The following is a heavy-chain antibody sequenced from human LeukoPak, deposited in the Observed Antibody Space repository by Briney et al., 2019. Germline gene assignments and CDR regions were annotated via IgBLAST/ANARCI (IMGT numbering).Heavy chain of an antibody. CDR3: ARDSTPNYYDSSGLFDY. V-gene: IGHV3-48*01. D-gene: IGHD3-22*01. CDR1: GFTFSIYS. CDR2: ISYSGGTK. J-gene: IGHJ4*02. Sequence: PGGSLRLSCAASGFTFSIYSMNWVRQAPGKGLEWVSYISYSGGTKYYADSVKGRFTISRDNAKNSLYLQMDSLRAEDTAVYYCARDSTPNYYDSSGLFDYWGQGTLVTVSS.